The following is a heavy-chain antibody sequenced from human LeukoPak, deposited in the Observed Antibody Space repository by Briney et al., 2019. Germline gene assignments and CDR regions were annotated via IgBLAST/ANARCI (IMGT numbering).Heavy chain of an antibody. D-gene: IGHD3-10*01. J-gene: IGHJ4*02. Sequence: SETLSLTCAVYGGSFSGYYWGWIRQPPRKGLEWIGGINHSGSTNYNPSLKSRVTISVDTSKNQFSLKLSSVTAADTAVYYCARISNYYGSGSYYWYFDYWGQGTLVTVSS. CDR3: ARISNYYGSGSYYWYFDY. CDR1: GGSFSGYY. V-gene: IGHV4-34*01. CDR2: INHSGST.